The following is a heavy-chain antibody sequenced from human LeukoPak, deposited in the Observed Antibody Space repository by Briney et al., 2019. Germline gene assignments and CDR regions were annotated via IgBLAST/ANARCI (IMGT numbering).Heavy chain of an antibody. CDR3: ASPIKKSGWDY. V-gene: IGHV1-18*01. D-gene: IGHD5-24*01. J-gene: IGHJ4*02. CDR1: GYTFTTYG. Sequence: ASVKVSCKASGYTFTTYGISWVRQAPGQGLEWMGWISAYNGNTNYAQKLQGRVTITRDTSASTAYMELSSLRSEDTAVYYCASPIKKSGWDYWGQGTLVTVSS. CDR2: ISAYNGNT.